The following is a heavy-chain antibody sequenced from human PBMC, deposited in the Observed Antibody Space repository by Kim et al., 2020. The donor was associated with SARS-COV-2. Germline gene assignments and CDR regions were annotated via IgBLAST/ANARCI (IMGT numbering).Heavy chain of an antibody. J-gene: IGHJ6*03. D-gene: IGHD2-2*01. Sequence: SETLSLTCTVSGGSISSYYWSWIQQPPGKGLEWIGYMYYSGSTNYNPSLKSRVTISVDTSKNQFSLKLSSVTAADTAVYYCARSPLGYCSSTSCGLVGGYYYYMDVWGKGTTVTVSS. CDR2: MYYSGST. CDR3: ARSPLGYCSSTSCGLVGGYYYYMDV. CDR1: GGSISSYY. V-gene: IGHV4-59*08.